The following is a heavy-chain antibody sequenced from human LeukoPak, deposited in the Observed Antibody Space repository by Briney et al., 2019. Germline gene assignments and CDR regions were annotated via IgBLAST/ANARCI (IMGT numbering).Heavy chain of an antibody. V-gene: IGHV3-15*01. J-gene: IGHJ4*02. D-gene: IGHD4-17*01. Sequence: GGSLRLSCAASGFSLSKVWMSWVRQAPGKGLEWVGHIKTKTDGGTTEYAAPVRGRFTISRDDSEDTLYLQMNSLKTEDTAVYYCTTVDYGDLTPTASSDYWGQGTLVTVSS. CDR1: GFSLSKVW. CDR3: TTVDYGDLTPTASSDY. CDR2: IKTKTDGGTT.